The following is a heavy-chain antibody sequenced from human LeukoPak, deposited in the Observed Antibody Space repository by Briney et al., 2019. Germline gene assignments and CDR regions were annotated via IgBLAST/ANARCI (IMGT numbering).Heavy chain of an antibody. V-gene: IGHV1-8*02. D-gene: IGHD6-6*01. CDR2: INPNSGHT. CDR3: ARGRLEGDY. J-gene: IGHJ4*02. CDR1: GYTFTGYH. Sequence: ASVKVSCKASGYTFTGYHIHWVRQAPGQGLEWMGWINPNSGHTGYAQKFQGRVTMTRSTSISTAYMELSSLRSEDTAVYYCARGRLEGDYWGQGTLVTVSS.